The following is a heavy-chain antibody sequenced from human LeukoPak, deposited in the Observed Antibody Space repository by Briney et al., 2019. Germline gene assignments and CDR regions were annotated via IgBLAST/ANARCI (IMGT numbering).Heavy chain of an antibody. CDR3: ARGPPYYFGMDV. V-gene: IGHV3-30*03. J-gene: IGHJ6*02. Sequence: RAGGSLRLSCAASGFTFSSYGMHWVRQAPGKGLEWVAVISYDGSNKYYADSVKGRFTISRDNAKNTLYLQMNSLRAEDTAVYYCARGPPYYFGMDVWGQGTTVTVSS. CDR2: ISYDGSNK. CDR1: GFTFSSYG.